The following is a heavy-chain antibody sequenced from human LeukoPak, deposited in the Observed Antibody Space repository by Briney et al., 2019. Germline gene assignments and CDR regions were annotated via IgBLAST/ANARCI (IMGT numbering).Heavy chain of an antibody. CDR3: AKADGDFDWLLLSTYYYYYGMDV. CDR2: IRGGDGSS. CDR1: GFTFSSYA. V-gene: IGHV3-23*01. D-gene: IGHD3-9*01. Sequence: GGSLRLSCAASGFTFSSYAMSWVRQAPGKGLEWVSAIRGGDGSSYYTDSVKGRFTISRDNSKNTLYLRMNSLRAEDTAVYYCAKADGDFDWLLLSTYYYYYGMDVWGQGTTVTVSS. J-gene: IGHJ6*02.